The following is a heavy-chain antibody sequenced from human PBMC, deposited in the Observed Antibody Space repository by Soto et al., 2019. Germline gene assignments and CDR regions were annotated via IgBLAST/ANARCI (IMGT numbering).Heavy chain of an antibody. CDR2: ISGGGNPT. Sequence: EVQLLESGGGLVQPGGSLRLSCAASGFTSSRFGMSWVRQAPGKGLEWVSGISGGGNPTYYSDSVKGRFTISRDSAKNTLYLQMNSLRTEDTAVYYCAKDITYDSSAYDSWGQGTLVTVSS. CDR3: AKDITYDSSAYDS. J-gene: IGHJ4*02. D-gene: IGHD3-22*01. CDR1: GFTSSRFG. V-gene: IGHV3-23*01.